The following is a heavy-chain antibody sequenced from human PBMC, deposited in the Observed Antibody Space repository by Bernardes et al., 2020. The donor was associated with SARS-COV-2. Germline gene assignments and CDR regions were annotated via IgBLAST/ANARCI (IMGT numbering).Heavy chain of an antibody. CDR3: ARELAGPLFDY. CDR1: GFTFSSSW. D-gene: IGHD3-3*02. V-gene: IGHV3-7*03. J-gene: IGHJ4*02. Sequence: SLRLSCAASGFTFSSSWMTWVRQAPGKGLEWVAKIKQDGGEKYYVDSVKGRSTISRDNAKNSLYLQMNSLRAEDTAVYYCARELAGPLFDYWGQGTLVTVSS. CDR2: IKQDGGEK.